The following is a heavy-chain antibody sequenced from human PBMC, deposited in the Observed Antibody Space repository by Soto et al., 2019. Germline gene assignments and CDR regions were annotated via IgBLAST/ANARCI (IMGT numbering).Heavy chain of an antibody. CDR1: GGSVSSGSYY. Sequence: QVQLQESGPGLVKPSETLSLTCTVSGGSVSSGSYYWSWIRQPPGKGLEWIGYIYYSGSTNYNPSLKSRVTISVDTSKNQFSLKLSSVTAEDTAVYYCAREMAGTIDYWGQGTLVTVSS. V-gene: IGHV4-61*01. J-gene: IGHJ4*02. D-gene: IGHD6-19*01. CDR3: AREMAGTIDY. CDR2: IYYSGST.